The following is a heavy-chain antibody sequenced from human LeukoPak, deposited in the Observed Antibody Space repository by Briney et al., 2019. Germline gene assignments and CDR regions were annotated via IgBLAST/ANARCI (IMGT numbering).Heavy chain of an antibody. J-gene: IGHJ5*02. CDR3: ASVQSNYDFWSGYQGDNWFDP. D-gene: IGHD3-3*01. V-gene: IGHV1-18*01. CDR2: ISAYNGNT. CDR1: GYTFTSYD. Sequence: GASVKVSCKASGYTFTSYDISWVRQAPGQGLEWMGWISAYNGNTNYAQKLQGRVTMTTDTSTSIAYMELRSLRSDDTAVYYRASVQSNYDFWSGYQGDNWFDPWGQGTLVTVSS.